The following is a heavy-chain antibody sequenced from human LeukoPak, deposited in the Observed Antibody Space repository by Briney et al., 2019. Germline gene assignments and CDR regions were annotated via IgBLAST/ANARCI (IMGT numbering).Heavy chain of an antibody. V-gene: IGHV3-23*01. D-gene: IGHD3-22*01. Sequence: GGSLRLSCAASGFTFSSYAMSWVRQAPGKGLEWVSAISGSGGSTYYADSVKGRFTISRDNSKNTLYLQMNSLRAEDTAVYYCASQDSSGYYRFDYWGQGTLVTVSS. J-gene: IGHJ4*02. CDR2: ISGSGGST. CDR3: ASQDSSGYYRFDY. CDR1: GFTFSSYA.